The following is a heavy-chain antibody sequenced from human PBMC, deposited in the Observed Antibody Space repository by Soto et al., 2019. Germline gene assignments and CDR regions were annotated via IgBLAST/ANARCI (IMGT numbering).Heavy chain of an antibody. D-gene: IGHD3-16*02. J-gene: IGHJ4*02. CDR2: IIPAFGTP. V-gene: IGHV1-69*13. CDR3: ARHLYDYVWGSYRH. CDR1: GYIFKNYA. Sequence: SVKVSCKSSGYIFKNYAVTWLRQAPGQGLEWMGGIIPAFGTPDYSQKFRGRVTITADESTSTVYMELRSLTSEDTAVYYCARHLYDYVWGSYRHWGQGTLVTVSS.